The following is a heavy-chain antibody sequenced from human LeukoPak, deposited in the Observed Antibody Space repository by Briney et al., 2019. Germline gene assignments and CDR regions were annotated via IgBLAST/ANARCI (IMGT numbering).Heavy chain of an antibody. Sequence: ASVRVSCKASGYTFTGYYMHWVPQAPGQGLEWMGWINPNSGGTNYAQKLQGRVTMTRDTSISTAYMELSRLRSDDTAVYYCAREAMAIAAAGNYYYYGMDVWGQGTTVTVSS. D-gene: IGHD6-13*01. CDR3: AREAMAIAAAGNYYYYGMDV. CDR1: GYTFTGYY. CDR2: INPNSGGT. J-gene: IGHJ6*02. V-gene: IGHV1-2*02.